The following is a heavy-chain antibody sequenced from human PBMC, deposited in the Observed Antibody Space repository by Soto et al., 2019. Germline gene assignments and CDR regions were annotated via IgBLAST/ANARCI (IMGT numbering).Heavy chain of an antibody. V-gene: IGHV4-30-4*01. J-gene: IGHJ5*02. CDR3: ARDRGSSWMYKWFDP. Sequence: SETLSLTCTVSGGSISSGDYYWSWIRRPPGKGLEWIGYIFYSGNTYYNPSLKSRVSISVDTSKNQFSLKLSSVTAADTAVYYCARDRGSSWMYKWFDPWGQGTLVTVS. CDR2: IFYSGNT. CDR1: GGSISSGDYY. D-gene: IGHD6-13*01.